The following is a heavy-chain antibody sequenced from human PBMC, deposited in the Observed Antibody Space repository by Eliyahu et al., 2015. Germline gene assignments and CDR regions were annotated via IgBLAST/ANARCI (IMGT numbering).Heavy chain of an antibody. CDR3: AKDEGDSSSGWYLFDY. CDR2: IRYDGSNK. Sequence: QVQLVESGGGVVQPGGSLRLSCAASGFPFXNYGMHWVRQAPGKGLEWVAFIRYDGSNKNYVDSVKGRFTVSRDNSKNTLYLQMNSLRPEDTAVYYCAKDEGDSSSGWYLFDYWGQGTLVTVSS. D-gene: IGHD6-19*01. CDR1: GFPFXNYG. J-gene: IGHJ4*02. V-gene: IGHV3-30*02.